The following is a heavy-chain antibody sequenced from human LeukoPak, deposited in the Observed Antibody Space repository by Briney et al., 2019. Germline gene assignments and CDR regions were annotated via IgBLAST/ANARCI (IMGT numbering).Heavy chain of an antibody. CDR1: GVTFTGYD. CDR2: MNPNSGNT. V-gene: IGHV1-8*01. CDR3: ARGPTLVRGVIMPDSVGGMDV. D-gene: IGHD3-10*01. J-gene: IGHJ6*02. Sequence: GASVKVSCKASGVTFTGYDISCVRQAPGQGLEWMGWMNPNSGNTRYAQTVQGRITMTRDTSISTAYMELSSLRSEDTAVYYCARGPTLVRGVIMPDSVGGMDVWGQGTTVTVSS.